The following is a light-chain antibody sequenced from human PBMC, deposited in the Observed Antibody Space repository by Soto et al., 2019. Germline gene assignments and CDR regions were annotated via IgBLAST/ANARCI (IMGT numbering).Light chain of an antibody. CDR1: SSDVGGYDY. V-gene: IGLV2-14*03. CDR2: DVS. Sequence: QSALTQPASVSGSPGQSITMSCTGTSSDVGGYDYVSWYQQHPGKAPKLMIYDVSNRPSGVPNRFSGSKSGNMASLTISGLQAEDEADYYCSSYTSSTTLVFGGGTKLTVL. J-gene: IGLJ3*02. CDR3: SSYTSSTTLV.